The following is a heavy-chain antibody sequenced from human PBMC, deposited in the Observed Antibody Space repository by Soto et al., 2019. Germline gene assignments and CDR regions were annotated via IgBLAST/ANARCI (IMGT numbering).Heavy chain of an antibody. D-gene: IGHD6-13*01. CDR1: GFTFSSYS. J-gene: IGHJ6*02. CDR2: ISSSSSTI. V-gene: IGHV3-48*02. CDR3: ARVGLGSSSWYLSGDYYYYYGMDV. Sequence: GGSLRLSCAASGFTFSSYSMNWVRQAPGKGLEWVSYISSSSSTIYYADSVKGRFTISRDNAKNSLYLQMNSLRDEDTAVYYCARVGLGSSSWYLSGDYYYYYGMDVWGQGTTVTVSS.